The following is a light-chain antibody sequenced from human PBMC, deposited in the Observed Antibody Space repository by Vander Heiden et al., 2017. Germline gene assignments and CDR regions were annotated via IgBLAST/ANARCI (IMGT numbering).Light chain of an antibody. Sequence: QSVLTQPPSASGTPGQRVTVSCSGSSSNIGTNYVYWYQQLPGTAPKLLIFRNDQRPSVVPDRFSGSKSGTSASLVISGLRSEDEADYYCATWDDSLSGSWVFGGGTKLTVL. J-gene: IGLJ3*02. CDR1: SSNIGTNY. CDR3: ATWDDSLSGSWV. CDR2: RND. V-gene: IGLV1-47*01.